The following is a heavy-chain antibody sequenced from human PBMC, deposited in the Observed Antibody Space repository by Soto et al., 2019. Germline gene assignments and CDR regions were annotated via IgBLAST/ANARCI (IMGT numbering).Heavy chain of an antibody. CDR2: IYYNGNT. CDR1: GGSIGSRDYY. CDR3: ARDKGGAALKGSGMDV. D-gene: IGHD3-10*01. J-gene: IGHJ6*02. V-gene: IGHV4-31*02. Sequence: QVQVQESGPGLVKPSQTLSLKCSVSGGSIGSRDYYWSWIRQHPEKGLEWIGSIYYNGNTDYNPYLRGRLTISLDTSMNEFSLKLTSVTAADTAVYYCARDKGGAALKGSGMDVWGQGTTVTVS.